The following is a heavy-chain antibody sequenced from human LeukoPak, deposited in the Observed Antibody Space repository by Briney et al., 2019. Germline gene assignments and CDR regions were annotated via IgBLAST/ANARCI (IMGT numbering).Heavy chain of an antibody. J-gene: IGHJ4*02. D-gene: IGHD3-16*01. CDR3: TRGAGWLIDY. V-gene: IGHV4-59*01. CDR1: GFTFSGSW. Sequence: GSLRLSCAGSGFTFSGSWMSWVRQAPGKGLEWIGYIHNSGTSTYNLSLKSRVTISADTSKNQFSLKLNSMTTADTAVYYCTRGAGWLIDYWGQGILVTVSS. CDR2: IHNSGTS.